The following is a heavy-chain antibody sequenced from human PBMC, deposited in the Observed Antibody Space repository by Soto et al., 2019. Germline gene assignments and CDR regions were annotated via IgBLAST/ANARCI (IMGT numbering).Heavy chain of an antibody. Sequence: QVRLVQSGAEVKKPGSLVKVSCKVSGGTFSKYSLSWVRQTPGQGLEWMGGITPFVDTSNYAQRFLGRVTITADKSTNTAFLEVSGLKSEDTALYFCASTSYCNGSSCYSRHYYGMDVWGQGTTVTVSS. D-gene: IGHD2-2*01. CDR1: GGTFSKYS. J-gene: IGHJ6*02. V-gene: IGHV1-69*06. CDR3: ASTSYCNGSSCYSRHYYGMDV. CDR2: ITPFVDTS.